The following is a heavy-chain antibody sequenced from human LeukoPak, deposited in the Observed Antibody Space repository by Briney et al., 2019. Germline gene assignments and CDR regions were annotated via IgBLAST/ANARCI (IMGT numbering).Heavy chain of an antibody. CDR1: GYTFNNYA. Sequence: ASVKVSCKASGYTFNNYAMNWERRAPGQGLEWMGWISAYNGNTNYAQKLQGRVTMTTDTSTSTAYMELRSLRSDDTAVYYCAGSSGSPYYYYYGMDVWGQGTTVTVSS. D-gene: IGHD3-22*01. V-gene: IGHV1-18*04. CDR2: ISAYNGNT. J-gene: IGHJ6*02. CDR3: AGSSGSPYYYYYGMDV.